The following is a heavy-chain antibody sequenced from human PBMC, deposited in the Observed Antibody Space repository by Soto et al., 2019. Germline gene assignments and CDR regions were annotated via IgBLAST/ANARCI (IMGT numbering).Heavy chain of an antibody. J-gene: IGHJ6*02. V-gene: IGHV1-2*04. CDR1: GYTFTGYY. Sequence: GASVTVSCKDSGYTFTGYYMHWVRQAPGQGLEWMGWINPNSGGTNYAQKFQGWVTMTRDTSISTAYMELSRLRSDDTAVYYCARVGTMVRGATYYYYGMDVWGQGTTVTVSS. CDR3: ARVGTMVRGATYYYYGMDV. D-gene: IGHD3-10*01. CDR2: INPNSGGT.